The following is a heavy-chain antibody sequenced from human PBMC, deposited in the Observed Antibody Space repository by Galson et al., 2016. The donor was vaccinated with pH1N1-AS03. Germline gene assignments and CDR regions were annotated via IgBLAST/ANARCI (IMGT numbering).Heavy chain of an antibody. J-gene: IGHJ5*02. CDR3: TRHPRRAAGGLGGFDP. D-gene: IGHD6-13*01. CDR1: GFNFSASA. CDR2: IRAKAYNYAT. Sequence: SLRLSCAASGFNFSASAMHWVRQTSGKGLEWIGRIRAKAYNYATEYAAPVRGRFTISKDDSKNTAFLQMNSLKIEDTAVCYCTRHPRRAAGGLGGFDPWGQGTLVTVSS. V-gene: IGHV3-73*01.